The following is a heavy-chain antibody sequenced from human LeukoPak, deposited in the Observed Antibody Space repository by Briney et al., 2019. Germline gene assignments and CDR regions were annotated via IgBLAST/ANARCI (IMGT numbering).Heavy chain of an antibody. CDR2: MNPNSGNT. CDR3: ARRPESCSSTSCYYFDN. J-gene: IGHJ4*02. V-gene: IGHV1-8*03. Sequence: ASVKVSCKASGGTFSSYAISWVRQAPGQGLEWMGWMNPNSGNTGYAQKFQGRVTITRDTSITTAYVDLSNLRSEDTALYYCARRPESCSSTSCYYFDNWGQGTLVTVSS. CDR1: GGTFSSYA. D-gene: IGHD2-2*01.